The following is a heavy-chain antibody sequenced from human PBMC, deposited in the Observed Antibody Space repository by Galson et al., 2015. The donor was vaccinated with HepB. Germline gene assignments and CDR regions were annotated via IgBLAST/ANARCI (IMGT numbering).Heavy chain of an antibody. V-gene: IGHV1-18*04. D-gene: IGHD1-7*01. CDR2: ISAYNGNT. CDR3: ARDRPITGTTSAKWRHFDY. Sequence: SVKVSCKASGYTFTSYGISWVRQAPGQGLEWMGWISAYNGNTNYAQKLQGRVTMTTDTSTSTAYMELRSLRSDDTAVYYCARDRPITGTTSAKWRHFDYWGQGTLVTVSS. J-gene: IGHJ4*02. CDR1: GYTFTSYG.